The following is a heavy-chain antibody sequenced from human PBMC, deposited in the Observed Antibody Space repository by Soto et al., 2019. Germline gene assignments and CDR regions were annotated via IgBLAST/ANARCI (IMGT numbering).Heavy chain of an antibody. V-gene: IGHV3-53*01. Sequence: EVQLVESGGGLIQPGGSLRLSCAVSGFTVSNNYMSWVRQAPGKGLEGVSVIYSGGYTAYGDSVKGRFTISRDNSKNTLALKMNTLRPVDAAWVSCGPHPGGGGYWGQGTLVTVSS. D-gene: IGHD3-10*01. CDR2: IYSGGYT. J-gene: IGHJ4*02. CDR1: GFTVSNNY. CDR3: GPHPGGGGY.